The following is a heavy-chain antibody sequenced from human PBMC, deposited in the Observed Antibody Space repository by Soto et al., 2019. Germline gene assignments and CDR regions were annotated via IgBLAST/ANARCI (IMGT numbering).Heavy chain of an antibody. J-gene: IGHJ4*02. CDR2: IYWVDGK. V-gene: IGHV2-5*02. CDR3: AHSGRLDFDY. CDR1: GFSLSTSGVG. Sequence: SGPTLVNPTQTLTLTCTFSGFSLSTSGVGVGWIRQPPGKALEWLALIYWVDGKRYSPSMKIRLTITKETSKNQVVLTMTSMDPVDTATYYCAHSGRLDFDYWGQGTLVTVSS.